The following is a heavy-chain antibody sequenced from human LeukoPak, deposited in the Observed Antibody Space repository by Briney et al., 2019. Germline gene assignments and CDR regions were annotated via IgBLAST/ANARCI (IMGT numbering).Heavy chain of an antibody. D-gene: IGHD4/OR15-4a*01. CDR1: GGTFSSYA. CDR3: ARSVLNAFDI. Sequence: SVKVSCKASGGTFSSYAISWVRQAPGQGLEWMGGIIPIFGTANYAQKFQGRVTITADESTSTAYMELSSLRSEDTAVYHCARSVLNAFDIWGQGTMVTVSS. CDR2: IIPIFGTA. V-gene: IGHV1-69*01. J-gene: IGHJ3*02.